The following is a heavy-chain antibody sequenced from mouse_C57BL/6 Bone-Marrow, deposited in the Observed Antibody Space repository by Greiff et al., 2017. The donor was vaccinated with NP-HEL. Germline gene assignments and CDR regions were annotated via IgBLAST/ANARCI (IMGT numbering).Heavy chain of an antibody. Sequence: EVQVVESGGGLVKPGGSLKLSCAASGFTFSSYAMSWVRQTPEKRLEWVATISDGGSYTYYPDNVKGRFTISRDNAKNNLYLQMSHLKSEDTAMYYCARDYDGSSYGFYYYAMDYWGQGTSVTVSS. CDR1: GFTFSSYA. CDR3: ARDYDGSSYGFYYYAMDY. CDR2: ISDGGSYT. J-gene: IGHJ4*01. D-gene: IGHD1-1*01. V-gene: IGHV5-4*01.